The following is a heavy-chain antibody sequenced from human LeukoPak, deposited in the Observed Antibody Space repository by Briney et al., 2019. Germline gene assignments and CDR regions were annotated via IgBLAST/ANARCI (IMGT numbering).Heavy chain of an antibody. CDR2: INWNGGST. Sequence: GGSLRLSCAASGFTFDDYGMSWVRQAPGKGLEWVSGINWNGGSTGYADSVKGRLTISRDNAKKSLYLQMNSMRAEDTALYYCARVRYGSGSYYNYYYYYMDVWGKGTTVTVSS. CDR3: ARVRYGSGSYYNYYYYYMDV. D-gene: IGHD3-10*01. CDR1: GFTFDDYG. J-gene: IGHJ6*03. V-gene: IGHV3-20*04.